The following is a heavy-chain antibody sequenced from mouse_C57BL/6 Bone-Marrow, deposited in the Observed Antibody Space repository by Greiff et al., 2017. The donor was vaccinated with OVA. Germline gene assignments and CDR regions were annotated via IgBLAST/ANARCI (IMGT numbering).Heavy chain of an antibody. CDR1: GYAFSSSW. V-gene: IGHV1-82*01. D-gene: IGHD2-4*01. CDR2: IYPGDGDT. Sequence: QVQLKQSGPELVKPGASVKISCKASGYAFSSSWMNWVQQRPGKGLEWIGRIYPGDGDTNYNGKFKGKATLTADKSSSTAYMQLSSLTSEDSAVYFCARGDYGGYYAMDFWGQGTSVTVSS. CDR3: ARGDYGGYYAMDF. J-gene: IGHJ4*01.